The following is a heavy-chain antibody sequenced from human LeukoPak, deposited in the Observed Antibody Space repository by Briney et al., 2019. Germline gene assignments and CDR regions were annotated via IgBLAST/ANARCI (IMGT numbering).Heavy chain of an antibody. Sequence: PSETLSLTCTVSGGSISSYYWTWIRQPPGKGLEWIGYIYYTGSTNYNPSLKSRVTISVDTSKNQFSLKLTSVTAADTAVYYCARVGYSSSWSQTDYWGQGTLVTVSS. CDR1: GGSISSYY. CDR2: IYYTGST. J-gene: IGHJ4*02. CDR3: ARVGYSSSWSQTDY. V-gene: IGHV4-59*01. D-gene: IGHD6-13*01.